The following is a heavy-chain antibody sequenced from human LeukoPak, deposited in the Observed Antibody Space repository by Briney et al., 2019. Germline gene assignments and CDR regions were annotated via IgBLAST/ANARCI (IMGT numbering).Heavy chain of an antibody. CDR1: GFTFSSYS. D-gene: IGHD5-18*01. CDR3: AKDGNSYGRY. Sequence: PGGSLRLSCAASGFTFSSYSMNWVRQAPGKGLEWVSAISGSGGSTYYADSVKGRFTISRDNSKNTLYLQMNSLRAEDTAVYYCAKDGNSYGRYWGQGTLVTVSS. V-gene: IGHV3-23*01. J-gene: IGHJ4*02. CDR2: ISGSGGST.